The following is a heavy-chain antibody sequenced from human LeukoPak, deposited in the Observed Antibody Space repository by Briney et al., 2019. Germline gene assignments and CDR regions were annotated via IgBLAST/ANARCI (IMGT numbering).Heavy chain of an antibody. CDR1: GFIFRDFS. J-gene: IGHJ4*02. Sequence: PGGSLRLSCSVSGFIFRDFSMSWVRQAPGKGLEWVSSISSTGGTTYYADSVKGRFTISRDNSKNTLYPQMNSLRAEDTAIYYCARDRYNYGYAFDYWGQGTLVTVSS. V-gene: IGHV3-23*01. CDR3: ARDRYNYGYAFDY. CDR2: ISSTGGTT. D-gene: IGHD5-18*01.